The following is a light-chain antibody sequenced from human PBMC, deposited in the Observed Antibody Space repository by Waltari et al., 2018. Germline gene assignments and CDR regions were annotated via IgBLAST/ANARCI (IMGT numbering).Light chain of an antibody. J-gene: IGKJ1*01. CDR3: QQFNDWPRT. CDR1: QSISIN. Sequence: EVVMTQSPATLSVSQGERATLSCRASQSISINMVWYQQRPGQAPRLLIYEASMRATDIPARFSGSGSGTEFTHTISSVQSEDAAVYYCQQFNDWPRTFGQGTKVEIK. CDR2: EAS. V-gene: IGKV3-15*01.